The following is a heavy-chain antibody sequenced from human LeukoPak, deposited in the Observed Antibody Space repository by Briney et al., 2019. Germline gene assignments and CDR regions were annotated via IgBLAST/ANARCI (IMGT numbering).Heavy chain of an antibody. CDR1: GVSFRDYY. V-gene: IGHV3-11*01. CDR3: ARRHDYGDS. CDR2: ISSSGSTT. J-gene: IGHJ4*02. Sequence: PGGSLRLSCAASGVSFRDYYMSWIRQAPGKGLEWVSYISSSGSTTYYADSVKGRFTISGDNAKNSLYLQMNSLRAEDTAVYFCARRHDYGDSWGQGTLVTVSS.